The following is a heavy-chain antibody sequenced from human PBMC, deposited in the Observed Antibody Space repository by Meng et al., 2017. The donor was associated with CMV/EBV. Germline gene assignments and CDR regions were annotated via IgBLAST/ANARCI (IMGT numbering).Heavy chain of an antibody. J-gene: IGHJ5*02. V-gene: IGHV1-2*02. D-gene: IGHD4-17*01. CDR3: TRDAHLTTVTPNWFDP. CDR2: INPNSGDT. CDR1: GDTFTGYY. Sequence: QGPLVQSGAELRKPGASGKVSCKAYGDTFTGYYMHWVRQAPGQGLEWMGCINPNSGDTNYAQKFQGRVTMTRDTSISTAYMELSRLRSDDTAVYYCTRDAHLTTVTPNWFDPWGQGTLVTVSS.